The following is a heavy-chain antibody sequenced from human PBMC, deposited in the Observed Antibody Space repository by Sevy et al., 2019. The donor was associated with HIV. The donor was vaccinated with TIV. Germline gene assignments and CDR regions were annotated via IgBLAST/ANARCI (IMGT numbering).Heavy chain of an antibody. CDR2: ISYDGSDK. J-gene: IGHJ6*02. D-gene: IGHD4-17*01. CDR3: ARPRANYVDHYFFFAMDV. Sequence: GGSLRLSCAASGFAFTNYYAMHWVRQAPGKGLECVALISYDGSDKYYADSVKGRFTISRDNLKNTLYLQMNSLTTEDTAVYYCARPRANYVDHYFFFAMDVWGQGTTVTVSS. V-gene: IGHV3-30-3*01. CDR1: GFAFTNYYA.